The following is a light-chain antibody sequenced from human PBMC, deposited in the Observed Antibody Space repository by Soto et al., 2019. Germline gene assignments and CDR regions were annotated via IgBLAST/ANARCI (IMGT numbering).Light chain of an antibody. Sequence: RYRDALFVSPGERATLSCRASQNIGRALAWYLQKPGQAPRLLIYGASNRATGIPDRFSGSGSGTDFTLTISRLEPEDFAVYYCQQYGSSGTFGQGTKVDIK. J-gene: IGKJ1*01. CDR1: QNIGRA. V-gene: IGKV3-20*01. CDR3: QQYGSSGT. CDR2: GAS.